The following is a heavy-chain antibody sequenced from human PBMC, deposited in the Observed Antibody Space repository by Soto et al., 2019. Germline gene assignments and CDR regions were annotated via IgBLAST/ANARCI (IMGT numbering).Heavy chain of an antibody. CDR2: IWYDGSNK. CDR1: EFTFITFG. CDR3: AREYSSSSLDY. Sequence: GESLRLSCAAAEFTFITFGMHWVRQAPGKGLEWVAVIWYDGSNKYYADSVKGRFTISRDNSKNTLYLQMNSLRAEDTAVYYCAREYSSSSLDYWGQGT. D-gene: IGHD6-6*01. V-gene: IGHV3-33*08. J-gene: IGHJ4*02.